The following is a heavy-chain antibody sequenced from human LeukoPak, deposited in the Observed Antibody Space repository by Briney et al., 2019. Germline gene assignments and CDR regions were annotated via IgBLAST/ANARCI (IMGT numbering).Heavy chain of an antibody. Sequence: PGGSLRLSCAASGFTFSSYAMSWVRQAPGKGLEWVSAISGSGGSTYYADSVKGRFTISRDNSKNTLYLQMNSLRAEDTAVYYCASLKRYESGGPDEAFWGQETLVTVSS. J-gene: IGHJ4*02. CDR1: GFTFSSYA. CDR2: ISGSGGST. CDR3: ASLKRYESGGPDEAF. V-gene: IGHV3-23*01. D-gene: IGHD3-10*01.